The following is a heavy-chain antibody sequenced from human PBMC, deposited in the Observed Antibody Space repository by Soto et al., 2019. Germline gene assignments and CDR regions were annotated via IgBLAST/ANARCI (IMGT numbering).Heavy chain of an antibody. J-gene: IGHJ6*02. D-gene: IGHD3-22*01. Sequence: EVQLLESGGGLVQPGGSLRLSCAASGFTVSSYAMSGVRQAPGKGLEWVSAISGSGGSTYYADSVKGRFTISRDNSKNTLYLQMNSLRAEDTAVYYCAKAGATHYYDSSGYYYGMDVWGQGTTVTVSS. CDR3: AKAGATHYYDSSGYYYGMDV. CDR2: ISGSGGST. V-gene: IGHV3-23*01. CDR1: GFTVSSYA.